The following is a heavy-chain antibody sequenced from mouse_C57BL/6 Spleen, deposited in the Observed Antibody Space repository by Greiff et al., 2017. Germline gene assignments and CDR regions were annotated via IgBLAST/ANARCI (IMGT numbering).Heavy chain of an antibody. CDR3: TRGAMDY. CDR1: GFTFSSYA. J-gene: IGHJ4*01. V-gene: IGHV5-9-1*02. CDR2: ISSGGDYI. Sequence: EVQRVESGAGLVKPGGSLTLSCEASGFTFSSYAMSWVRQTPEKRLEWVAYISSGGDYIYYADTGKGRFTISRDNARHTLYLQMSSLKSEDTAMYYCTRGAMDYWGQGTSVTVSS.